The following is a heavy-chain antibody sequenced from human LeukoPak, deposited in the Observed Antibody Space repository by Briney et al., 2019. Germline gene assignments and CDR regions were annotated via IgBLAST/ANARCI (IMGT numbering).Heavy chain of an antibody. CDR1: RITFTSHW. V-gene: IGHV3-7*01. CDR3: ARTGITWVRDLYMDV. J-gene: IGHJ6*03. CDR2: IKQDGSEK. D-gene: IGHD3-10*01. Sequence: GGSLRLSCAASRITFTSHWMSWVCQAPGKGLEWVANIKQDGSEKHYVDSVKGRFTISRDNAKNSLYLQMNSLRAEDTAVYYCARTGITWVRDLYMDVWGKGTTVTVSS.